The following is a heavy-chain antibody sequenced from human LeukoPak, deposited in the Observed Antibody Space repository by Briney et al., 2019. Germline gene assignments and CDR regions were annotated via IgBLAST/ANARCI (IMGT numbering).Heavy chain of an antibody. CDR3: ATSGDDYGDHG. CDR2: VYTSGST. CDR1: GGSVSTYY. J-gene: IGHJ4*02. Sequence: SETLSLTCTVSGGSVSTYYWSWIRKPAGKGLEWIGRVYTSGSTNYNPSLKSRVTMSVDTSKNQLSLKLSSVTAADTAVYYCATSGDDYGDHGWGQGTLVTVSS. V-gene: IGHV4-4*07. D-gene: IGHD4-17*01.